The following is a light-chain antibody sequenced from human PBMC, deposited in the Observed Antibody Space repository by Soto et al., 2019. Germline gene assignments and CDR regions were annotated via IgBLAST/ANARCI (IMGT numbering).Light chain of an antibody. V-gene: IGLV2-11*01. Sequence: QYALTQPRSVSGSPGQSVTISCTGASSDVGGYNYVYWYQQHPGKAPKLMIYDVSKRPSGVPDRFSGSKSGNTASLTISVLQAEDEADYYCCSYAGSYSYVIGTGTKLTVL. CDR2: DVS. CDR1: SSDVGGYNY. CDR3: CSYAGSYSYV. J-gene: IGLJ1*01.